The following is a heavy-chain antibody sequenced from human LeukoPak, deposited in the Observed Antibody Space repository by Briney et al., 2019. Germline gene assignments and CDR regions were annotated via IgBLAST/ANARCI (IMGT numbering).Heavy chain of an antibody. V-gene: IGHV3-74*01. CDR3: ARANSREGAVANY. CDR2: INSDGSST. Sequence: GGSLRLSCAASGFTFSNYWMHWVRQAPGKGLVWVSRINSDGSSTSYADSVKGRFTISRDNAKNTLYLQMNSLRAEDTAVYYCARANSREGAVANYWGQGTLVTVSS. J-gene: IGHJ4*02. CDR1: GFTFSNYW. D-gene: IGHD6-19*01.